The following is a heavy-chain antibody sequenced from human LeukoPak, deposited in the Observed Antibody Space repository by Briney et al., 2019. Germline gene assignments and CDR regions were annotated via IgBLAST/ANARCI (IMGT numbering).Heavy chain of an antibody. CDR3: ARHRGPYYLPHAFDI. D-gene: IGHD3-10*01. J-gene: IGHJ3*02. CDR1: GFTVSSNY. CDR2: INHSGST. Sequence: GSLRLSCAASGFTVSSNYMSWVRQAPGKGLEWIGEINHSGSTNYNPSLKSRVTISVDTSKNQFSLKLSSVTAADTAVYYCARHRGPYYLPHAFDIWGQGTMVTVSS. V-gene: IGHV4-34*01.